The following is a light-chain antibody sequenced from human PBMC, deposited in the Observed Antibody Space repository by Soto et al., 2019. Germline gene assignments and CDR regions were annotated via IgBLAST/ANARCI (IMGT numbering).Light chain of an antibody. Sequence: EIVMTQSPATLSVSPGERATLSCRASQSVSSNLAWYQQKPGQVPRLLIYGVSTRATGFPARFSGSGSGTEFTLTISSLQSEDFAVYYCQQYNSWPLTFGGGTKVEIK. V-gene: IGKV3-15*01. CDR1: QSVSSN. CDR2: GVS. CDR3: QQYNSWPLT. J-gene: IGKJ4*01.